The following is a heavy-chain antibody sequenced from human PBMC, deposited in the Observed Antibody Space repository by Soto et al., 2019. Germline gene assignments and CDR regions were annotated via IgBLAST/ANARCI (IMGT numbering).Heavy chain of an antibody. CDR2: INTNTGNP. Sequence: ASVKVSCKASGYTFTSYAMNWVRQAPGQGLEWMGWINTNTGNPTYAQGFTGRFVFSLDTSVSTAYLQICSLKAEDTAVYYCARAPDHVSYDILTGAWFDPWGQGTLVTVSS. D-gene: IGHD3-9*01. V-gene: IGHV7-4-1*01. J-gene: IGHJ5*02. CDR1: GYTFTSYA. CDR3: ARAPDHVSYDILTGAWFDP.